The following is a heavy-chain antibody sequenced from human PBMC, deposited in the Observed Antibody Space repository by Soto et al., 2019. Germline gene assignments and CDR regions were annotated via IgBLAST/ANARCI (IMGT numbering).Heavy chain of an antibody. D-gene: IGHD1-1*01. Sequence: ASVKVSCKASGYTFTSYDINWVRQATGQGLEWMGWMNPNSGNTGYAQKFQGRVTMTRNTSISTAYMELSSLRSEDTAGYYCARGQTGSPIRYWFDPWGQGTLVTVSS. V-gene: IGHV1-8*01. CDR2: MNPNSGNT. CDR3: ARGQTGSPIRYWFDP. CDR1: GYTFTSYD. J-gene: IGHJ5*02.